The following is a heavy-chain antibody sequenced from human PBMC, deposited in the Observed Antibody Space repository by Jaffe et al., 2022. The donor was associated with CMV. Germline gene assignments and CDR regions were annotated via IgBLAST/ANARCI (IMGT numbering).Heavy chain of an antibody. D-gene: IGHD5-12*01. CDR2: INPNSGGT. Sequence: QVQLVQSGAEVKKPGASVKVSCKASGYTFTGYYMHWVRQAPGQGLEWMGWINPNSGGTNYAQKFQGRVTMTRDTSISTAYMELSRLRSDDTAVYYCARTIVATTTFYYYYGMDVWGQGTTVTVSS. CDR3: ARTIVATTTFYYYYGMDV. CDR1: GYTFTGYY. J-gene: IGHJ6*02. V-gene: IGHV1-2*02.